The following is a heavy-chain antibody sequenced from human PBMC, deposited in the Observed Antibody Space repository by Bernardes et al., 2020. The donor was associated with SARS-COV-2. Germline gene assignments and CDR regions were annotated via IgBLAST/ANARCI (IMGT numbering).Heavy chain of an antibody. J-gene: IGHJ6*02. V-gene: IGHV3-43*01. D-gene: IGHD1-26*01. CDR3: TKDISWELTITRTTPYYYGMDV. Sequence: GGSLRLSCAASGFTFDDYTMHWVRQAPGKGLEWVSLISWDGGSTYYADSVKGRFTISRDNSKNSLYLQMNSLRTEDTALYYCTKDISWELTITRTTPYYYGMDVWGQGTTVTVSS. CDR2: ISWDGGST. CDR1: GFTFDDYT.